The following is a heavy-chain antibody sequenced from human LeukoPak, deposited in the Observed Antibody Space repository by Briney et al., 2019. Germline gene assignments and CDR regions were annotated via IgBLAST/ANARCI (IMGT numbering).Heavy chain of an antibody. Sequence: GESLKISCKGSGYSFTTYWIAWVRQMPGRGLEWMGIISPDDSEIRYSPSFRGQLTISADKSISTAYLQWSRLKASDTAIYYCARHEGSGSYYSYWGQGTLVTVSS. CDR3: ARHEGSGSYYSY. CDR1: GYSFTTYW. V-gene: IGHV5-51*01. CDR2: ISPDDSEI. J-gene: IGHJ4*02. D-gene: IGHD1-26*01.